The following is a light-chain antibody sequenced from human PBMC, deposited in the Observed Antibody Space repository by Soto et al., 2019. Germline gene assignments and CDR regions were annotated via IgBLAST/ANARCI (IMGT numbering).Light chain of an antibody. CDR2: AAS. CDR3: QQYNSSTWT. CDR1: QSISNW. V-gene: IGKV1-5*01. Sequence: IHMPQSPSTLSASVGDRVTITCRASQSISNWLAWYQQKPGKAPKLLIYAASSLQSGVPSRFSGSGSGTEFTLTISSLQPDDFATYYCQQYNSSTWTFGQGTKVDIK. J-gene: IGKJ1*01.